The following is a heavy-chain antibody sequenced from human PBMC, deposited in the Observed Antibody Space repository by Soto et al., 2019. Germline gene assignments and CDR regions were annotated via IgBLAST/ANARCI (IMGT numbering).Heavy chain of an antibody. V-gene: IGHV3-48*01. D-gene: IGHD6-13*01. CDR3: ARHPERIAQIGWFDP. Sequence: EVQLVESGGGLVQPGGSLRLSCAASGFTFSSYSMNWVRQAPGKGLEWVSYISSSSSTIYYADSVKGRFTISIDNAKNSLYLQMNSLRAEDTAVYYCARHPERIAQIGWFDPWGQGTLVTVYS. J-gene: IGHJ5*02. CDR1: GFTFSSYS. CDR2: ISSSSSTI.